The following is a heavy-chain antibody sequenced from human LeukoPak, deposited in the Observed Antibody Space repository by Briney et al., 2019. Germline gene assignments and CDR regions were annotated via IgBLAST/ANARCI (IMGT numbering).Heavy chain of an antibody. D-gene: IGHD5-12*01. CDR1: GGSISSFY. Sequence: SETLSLTCTVSGGSISSFYWSWIRQPAGKGLEWIGRIYTSGSINYNPSLKSRVTMSVDTSKNQFSLKLSSVTAADTAVYYCARDRGFDSGYDYRGFDYWGQGTLVTVSS. V-gene: IGHV4-4*07. CDR3: ARDRGFDSGYDYRGFDY. CDR2: IYTSGSI. J-gene: IGHJ4*02.